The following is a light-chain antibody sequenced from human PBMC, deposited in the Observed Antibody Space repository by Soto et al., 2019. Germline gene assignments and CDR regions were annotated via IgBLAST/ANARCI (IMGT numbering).Light chain of an antibody. J-gene: IGLJ1*01. CDR1: SSDVGGYNF. Sequence: QSALTQPASVSGSPGQSITISCTGTSSDVGGYNFVSWYQQYPGKAPKFIIYDVSNRPSGVSNRFSGSKSGNTASLTISGLRAEDEADYYCCSYASSSTYVFGTGTKLTV. CDR3: CSYASSSTYV. V-gene: IGLV2-14*01. CDR2: DVS.